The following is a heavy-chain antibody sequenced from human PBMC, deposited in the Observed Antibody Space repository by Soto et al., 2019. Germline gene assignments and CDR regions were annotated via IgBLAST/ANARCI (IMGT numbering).Heavy chain of an antibody. Sequence: GGSLRLSCAASGFTFSSYAMHWVRQAPGKGLEWVAVISYDGSNKYYADSVKGRFTISRDNSKNTLYLQMNSLRAEDTAVYYCARGLPGIAAAGVFLVDGMDVWGQGTTVTVSS. D-gene: IGHD6-13*01. CDR3: ARGLPGIAAAGVFLVDGMDV. J-gene: IGHJ6*02. CDR2: ISYDGSNK. V-gene: IGHV3-30-3*01. CDR1: GFTFSSYA.